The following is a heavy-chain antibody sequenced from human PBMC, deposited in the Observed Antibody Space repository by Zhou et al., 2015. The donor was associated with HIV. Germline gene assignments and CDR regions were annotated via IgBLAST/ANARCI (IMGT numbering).Heavy chain of an antibody. V-gene: IGHV1-69*01. CDR1: GGTFSSYA. D-gene: IGHD3-16*02. Sequence: QLVQSGAEVKKPGSSVKFSCKASGGTFSSYAISWVRQAPGQGLEWMGGIIPIFGTANYAQKFQGRVTITADESTSTAYMELSSLRSEDTAVYYCAREGPYYDYVWGSYRPNYYYYYGMDVWGQGTTVTVSS. J-gene: IGHJ6*02. CDR2: IIPIFGTA. CDR3: AREGPYYDYVWGSYRPNYYYYYGMDV.